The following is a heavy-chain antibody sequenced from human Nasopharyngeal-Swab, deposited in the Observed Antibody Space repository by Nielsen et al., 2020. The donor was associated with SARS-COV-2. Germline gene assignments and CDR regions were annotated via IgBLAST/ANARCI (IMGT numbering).Heavy chain of an antibody. D-gene: IGHD3-10*01. V-gene: IGHV3-11*04. J-gene: IGHJ2*01. CDR3: AREGRYYGSGYFDL. Sequence: GESLKISCAASGFTFSDYYMSWIRQAPGKGLEWVSYISSSGSTIYYADSVKGRFTISRDNAKNSLYLQMNSLRAEDTAVYYCAREGRYYGSGYFDLWGRGTLVTVSS. CDR1: GFTFSDYY. CDR2: ISSSGSTI.